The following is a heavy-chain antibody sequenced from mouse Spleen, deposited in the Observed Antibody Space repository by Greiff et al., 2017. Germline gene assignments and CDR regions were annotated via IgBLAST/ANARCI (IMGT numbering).Heavy chain of an antibody. D-gene: IGHD2-2*01. CDR1: GYTFTSYW. V-gene: IGHV1-69*02. CDR2: IDPSDSET. J-gene: IGHJ3*01. Sequence: VQLQQPGAELVKPGAPVKLSCKASGYTFTSYWMNWVKQRPGRGLEWIGRIDPSDSETHYNQKFKDKATLTVDKSSSTAYIQLSSLTSEDSAVYYCAREGGYDQLFAYWGQGTLVTVSA. CDR3: AREGGYDQLFAY.